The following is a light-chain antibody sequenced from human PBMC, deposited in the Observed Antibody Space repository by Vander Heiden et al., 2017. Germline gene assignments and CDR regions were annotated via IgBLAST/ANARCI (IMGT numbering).Light chain of an antibody. V-gene: IGKV2-30*01. Sequence: VVVTQSPLSLPVALGQPASISCRSTQSLVSSDGNTYLNWSQQRPGQSPRRLIYKVSNRDSGVPDRFTGSGSGTDFTLKISRVEAEDVGLYYCMQHTHWPRTFGQGTQVEIK. CDR1: QSLVSSDGNTY. J-gene: IGKJ1*01. CDR3: MQHTHWPRT. CDR2: KVS.